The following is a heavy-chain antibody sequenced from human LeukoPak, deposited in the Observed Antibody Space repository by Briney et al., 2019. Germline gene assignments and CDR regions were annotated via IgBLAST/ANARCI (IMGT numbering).Heavy chain of an antibody. V-gene: IGHV4-34*01. D-gene: IGHD6-19*01. Sequence: SETLSLTCAVYGGSFSGYYWSWIRQPPGKGLEWIGEINHSGSTNYNPSLKSRVTISVDTSKNQFSLELSSVTAADTAVYYCARQWRWFDPWGQGTLVTVSS. J-gene: IGHJ5*02. CDR1: GGSFSGYY. CDR2: INHSGST. CDR3: ARQWRWFDP.